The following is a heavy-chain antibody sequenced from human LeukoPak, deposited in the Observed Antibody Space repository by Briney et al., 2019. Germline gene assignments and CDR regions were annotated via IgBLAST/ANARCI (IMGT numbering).Heavy chain of an antibody. CDR2: IFYSGST. J-gene: IGHJ4*02. Sequence: PSETLSLTCTVSGGXTSTSGYYWGWIRQPPGKGLEWLGRIFYSGSTLYNPPLKSRVTMSVDTSKNQFSLRLSSVTAADTAVYYCARTPIPLYSSGWYTSYYFDYWGQGTLVTVSS. D-gene: IGHD6-19*01. CDR3: ARTPIPLYSSGWYTSYYFDY. CDR1: GGXTSTSGYY. V-gene: IGHV4-39*01.